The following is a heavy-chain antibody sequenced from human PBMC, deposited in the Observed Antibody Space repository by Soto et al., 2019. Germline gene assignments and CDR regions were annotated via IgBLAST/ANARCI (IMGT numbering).Heavy chain of an antibody. CDR2: IYYSGST. CDR3: ARHGFYGSGSYYNVYYYYMDV. Sequence: SETLSLTCTVSGGSISSYYWSWIRQPPGKGLEWIGYIYYSGSTNYNPSLKSRVTISVDTSKNQFSLKLSSVTAADTAVYYCARHGFYGSGSYYNVYYYYMDVWGKGTTVTVSS. D-gene: IGHD3-10*01. J-gene: IGHJ6*03. CDR1: GGSISSYY. V-gene: IGHV4-59*08.